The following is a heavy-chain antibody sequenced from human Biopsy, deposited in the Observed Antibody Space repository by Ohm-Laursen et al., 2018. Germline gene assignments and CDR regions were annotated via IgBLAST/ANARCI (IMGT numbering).Heavy chain of an antibody. V-gene: IGHV1-18*01. CDR1: GYTFTNYA. J-gene: IGHJ4*02. CDR2: ISVKTGNT. Sequence: GASVKVSCKASGYTFTNYAINWVRQAPGQGLEWLGWISVKTGNTNYTQKLQGRVTMTTDTSTNTAYMELRSLRSDDTALYYWAREGTSVTFFGKISDYYFDFWGPGTVVTVSS. CDR3: AREGTSVTFFGKISDYYFDF. D-gene: IGHD3-3*01.